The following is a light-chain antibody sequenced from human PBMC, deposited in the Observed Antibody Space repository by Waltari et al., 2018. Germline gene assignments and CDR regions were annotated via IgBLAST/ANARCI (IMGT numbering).Light chain of an antibody. V-gene: IGLV1-51*02. CDR2: ENN. Sequence: QSVLTQPPSVSAAPGQKVSISCSGSSFNIGNNFISWYQQFPGTAPKLLIYENNKRPSGIPDRLSGSKSGPSATLDITGLQTGDEADYYCGTWDSRLSAWVFGGGTKLTV. J-gene: IGLJ3*02. CDR1: SFNIGNNF. CDR3: GTWDSRLSAWV.